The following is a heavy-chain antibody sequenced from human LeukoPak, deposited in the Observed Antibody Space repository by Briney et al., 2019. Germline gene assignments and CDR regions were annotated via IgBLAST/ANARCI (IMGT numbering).Heavy chain of an antibody. Sequence: GGSLRLSCVASGFIFRSYVISWVRQAPGKGLEWVSAISGSANRTSYADSVKGRFTISRDNPKNTLFLQMNSLRAEDTAVYYCAKPANYYDPRYFQHWGQGTLVTVSS. CDR1: GFIFRSYV. D-gene: IGHD3-16*01. V-gene: IGHV3-23*01. CDR2: ISGSANRT. CDR3: AKPANYYDPRYFQH. J-gene: IGHJ1*01.